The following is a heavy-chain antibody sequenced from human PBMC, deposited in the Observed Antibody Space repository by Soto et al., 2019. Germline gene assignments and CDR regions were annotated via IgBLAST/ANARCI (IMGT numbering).Heavy chain of an antibody. CDR3: ARHLTYCSAGSCYSDFPYYGMDV. CDR1: GASITTGNYY. D-gene: IGHD2-15*01. V-gene: IGHV4-39*01. CDR2: SSYTGNT. Sequence: SETLSLTCTVSGASITTGNYYWGWIRQPPGKGLQWIGSSSYTGNTYFNPSLRSRVTISVDTSKNQFSLRLPSVTAADTAVYYCARHLTYCSAGSCYSDFPYYGMDVWGQGTTVTVS. J-gene: IGHJ6*02.